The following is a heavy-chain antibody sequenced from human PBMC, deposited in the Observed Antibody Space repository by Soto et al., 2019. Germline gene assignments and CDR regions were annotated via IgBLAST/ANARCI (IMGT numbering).Heavy chain of an antibody. CDR2: IYYSGNT. D-gene: IGHD5-18*01. Sequence: SETLSLTCTVSGGSIRSGGYYWSWVRQNPRRGLEWIGNIYYSGNTYYNPSLKSRLTISVDTSKNQFSLNLSSVTAADTAVYYCARDRLMATAGTASHYFGLDVWGQGTTVTVSS. CDR1: GGSIRSGGYY. CDR3: ARDRLMATAGTASHYFGLDV. J-gene: IGHJ6*02. V-gene: IGHV4-31*03.